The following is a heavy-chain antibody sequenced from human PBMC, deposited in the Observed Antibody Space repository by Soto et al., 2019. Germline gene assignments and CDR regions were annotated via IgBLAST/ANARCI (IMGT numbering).Heavy chain of an antibody. Sequence: GGSLRLSCAASGFTFSSYWMSWVRQAPGKGLEWVANIKQDGSEKYYVDSVKGRFTISRDNAKNSLYLQMNSLRAEDTAVYYCARGVYYYDSSGYYAFDIWGQGTMVTVSS. CDR1: GFTFSSYW. J-gene: IGHJ3*02. CDR2: IKQDGSEK. CDR3: ARGVYYYDSSGYYAFDI. D-gene: IGHD3-22*01. V-gene: IGHV3-7*01.